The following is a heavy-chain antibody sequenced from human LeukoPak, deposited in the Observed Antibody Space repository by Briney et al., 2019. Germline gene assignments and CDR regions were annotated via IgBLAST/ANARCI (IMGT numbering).Heavy chain of an antibody. CDR1: GFSFHAYA. CDR3: AREGSSTYYYYYMDV. V-gene: IGHV3-20*04. Sequence: GGSLRLSCAASGFSFHAYAMIWVRQAPGKGLEGASGINWNGGSTGYADSVKGRFTISRDTAKTSLYLQMNSLRAEDTALYYCAREGSSTYYYYYMDVWGKGTTVTVSS. J-gene: IGHJ6*03. CDR2: INWNGGST. D-gene: IGHD1-26*01.